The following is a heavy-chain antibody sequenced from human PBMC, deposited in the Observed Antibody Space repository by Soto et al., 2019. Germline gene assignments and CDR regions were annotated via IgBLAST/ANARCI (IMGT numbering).Heavy chain of an antibody. V-gene: IGHV1-18*01. Sequence: ASVKVSCKASGYTFTSYGISWVRQAPGQGLEWMGWISAYNGNTNYAQKLQGRVTMTTDTSTSTAYMELRSLRSDDTAVYYCARDEASSWSYAFDIWGQGTMVTVSS. CDR3: ARDEASSWSYAFDI. D-gene: IGHD6-13*01. CDR2: ISAYNGNT. CDR1: GYTFTSYG. J-gene: IGHJ3*02.